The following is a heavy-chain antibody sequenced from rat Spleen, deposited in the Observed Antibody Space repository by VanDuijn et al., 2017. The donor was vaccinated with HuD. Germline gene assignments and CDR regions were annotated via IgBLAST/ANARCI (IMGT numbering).Heavy chain of an antibody. J-gene: IGHJ3*01. CDR2: IRSSGSS. V-gene: IGHV3-1*01. CDR3: AGLHWFAY. Sequence: EVQLQESGPGLVKPSQSLSLTCSVTGYSITSNYWGWIRKFPGNKMEWIGHIRSSGSSSYNPSLESRISITRDTSKNQFFLQLKSVITEDTATYYCAGLHWFAYWGQGTLATVSS. CDR1: GYSITSNY.